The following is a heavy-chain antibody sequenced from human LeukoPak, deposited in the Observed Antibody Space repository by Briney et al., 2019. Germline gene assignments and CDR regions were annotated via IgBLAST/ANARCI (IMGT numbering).Heavy chain of an antibody. CDR2: ISGSGGST. Sequence: GGSLRLSCAASGFTFSSYAMSWVRQAPGKGLEWVSAISGSGGSTYYADSVKGRFTISRDNSKNTLYLQMNSLRAEDTAVYYCAKAGLILEWLPSDYWGQGTLVTVSS. CDR1: GFTFSSYA. CDR3: AKAGLILEWLPSDY. J-gene: IGHJ4*02. V-gene: IGHV3-23*01. D-gene: IGHD3-3*01.